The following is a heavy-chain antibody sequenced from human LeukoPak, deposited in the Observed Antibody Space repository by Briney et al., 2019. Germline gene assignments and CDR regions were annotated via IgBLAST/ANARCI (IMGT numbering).Heavy chain of an antibody. J-gene: IGHJ5*02. CDR3: ARVEQYCSGGSCYSGLFDP. V-gene: IGHV1-2*02. Sequence: ASVKVSCKASGYTFTGYYIHWVRQAPGQGLEWMGWINPNSGGANYAQKFQGRVTMTRDTSISTAYMELSRLRSDDTAVYYCARVEQYCSGGSCYSGLFDPWGQGTLVTVSS. CDR1: GYTFTGYY. CDR2: INPNSGGA. D-gene: IGHD2-15*01.